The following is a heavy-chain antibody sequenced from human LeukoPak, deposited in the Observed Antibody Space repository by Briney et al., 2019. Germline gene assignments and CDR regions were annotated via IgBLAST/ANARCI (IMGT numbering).Heavy chain of an antibody. CDR1: GFSFSSYG. CDR3: ATERWLNRAEYFQH. D-gene: IGHD5-24*01. V-gene: IGHV3-33*01. J-gene: IGHJ1*01. CDR2: IWYDGSNK. Sequence: GRSLRLSCAASGFSFSSYGMHWVREAPGKGLEWVAVIWYDGSNKYYADSVKGRFTISRDNSKNTLYLQMNSLRAEDTAVYYCATERWLNRAEYFQHWGQGTLVTVSS.